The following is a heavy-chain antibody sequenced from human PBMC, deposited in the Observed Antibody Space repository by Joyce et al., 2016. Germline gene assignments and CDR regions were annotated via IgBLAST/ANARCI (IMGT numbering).Heavy chain of an antibody. V-gene: IGHV3-21*01. CDR2: LSSSSSYI. CDR1: GFTFSSYS. Sequence: EVQLVESGGGLVKPGGSLRLSCADSGFTFSSYSMSWVRQAPGKGLGWVSSLSSSSSYIKYTDSVKGRFTISRDNAKNSLYLQMNSLRVEDTAVYYCARSSYTNGIFDYWGQGTLVTVSS. CDR3: ARSSYTNGIFDY. D-gene: IGHD2-8*01. J-gene: IGHJ4*02.